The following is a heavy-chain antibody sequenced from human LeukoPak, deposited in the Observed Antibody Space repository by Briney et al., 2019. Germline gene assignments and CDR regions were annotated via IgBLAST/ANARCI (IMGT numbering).Heavy chain of an antibody. J-gene: IGHJ4*02. Sequence: KPSETLSLTCTVSGGSISSYYWSWIRQPPGKGLEWIGYIYYSGNTNYNPSLKSRVTISVDTSKNQFSLRLSSVTAADTAVYYCARFRASGGSTYFDYWGQGTLVTVSS. V-gene: IGHV4-59*01. CDR2: IYYSGNT. CDR3: ARFRASGGSTYFDY. CDR1: GGSISSYY. D-gene: IGHD2-15*01.